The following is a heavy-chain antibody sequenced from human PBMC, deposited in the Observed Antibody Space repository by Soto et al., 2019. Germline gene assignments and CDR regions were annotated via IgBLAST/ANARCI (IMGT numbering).Heavy chain of an antibody. J-gene: IGHJ6*02. V-gene: IGHV4-59*01. CDR3: ARDFDGYEEDV. CDR2: IYYSGST. D-gene: IGHD5-12*01. CDR1: GGSISSYY. Sequence: SETLSLTCTVSGGSISSYYWSWIRQPPGKGLEWIGYIYYSGSTNYNPSLKSRVTISVDTSKNQFSLNLSSVTAADTAVYYCARDFDGYEEDVWGQGTTVTVSS.